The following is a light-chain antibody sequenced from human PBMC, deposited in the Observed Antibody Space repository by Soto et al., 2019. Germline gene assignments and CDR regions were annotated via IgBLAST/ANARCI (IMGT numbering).Light chain of an antibody. J-gene: IGKJ1*01. Sequence: EIVLTQSPGTLSLCPGERATLSCRASQSVSNNYLTWYQQKPGQAPRLLIYGASSRATGIPDRFSGYGSGTDFTLTISRLEPEDFAVYYCLQYGSSPRTFGQGTKVEIK. CDR1: QSVSNNY. V-gene: IGKV3-20*01. CDR3: LQYGSSPRT. CDR2: GAS.